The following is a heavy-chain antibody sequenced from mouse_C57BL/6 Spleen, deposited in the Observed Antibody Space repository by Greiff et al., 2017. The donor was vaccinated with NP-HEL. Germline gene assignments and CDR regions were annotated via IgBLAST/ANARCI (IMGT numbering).Heavy chain of an antibody. CDR1: GYAFSSYW. Sequence: VQLQQSGAELVKPGASVKISCKASGYAFSSYWMNWVKQRPGKGLEWIGQIYPGDGDTNYNGKFKGKATLTADKSSSTAYMQLSSLTSEDSAVYFCARGEAVVARGFAYWGQGTLVTVSA. D-gene: IGHD1-1*01. CDR3: ARGEAVVARGFAY. V-gene: IGHV1-80*01. J-gene: IGHJ3*01. CDR2: IYPGDGDT.